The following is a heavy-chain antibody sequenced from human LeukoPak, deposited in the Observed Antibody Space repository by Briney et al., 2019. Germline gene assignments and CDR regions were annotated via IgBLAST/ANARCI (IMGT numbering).Heavy chain of an antibody. CDR2: FKYSVRT. J-gene: IGHJ1*01. CDR1: GDSISSYY. V-gene: IGHV4-59*01. Sequence: PPETLSLSCAVSGDSISSYYWSWLRQPPGKGLEWIGYFKYSVRTDYSPALISRVTISVDTSKNQFSLKLSSVTAADTAVYYCARGEDGDYYFQQGGQGTLVTVP. D-gene: IGHD4-17*01. CDR3: ARGEDGDYYFQQ.